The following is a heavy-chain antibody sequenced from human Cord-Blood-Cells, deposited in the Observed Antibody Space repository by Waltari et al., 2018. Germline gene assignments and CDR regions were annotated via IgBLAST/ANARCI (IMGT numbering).Heavy chain of an antibody. J-gene: IGHJ4*02. CDR3: ARVGRYSSGWYTGGSDY. Sequence: QVQLQQWGAGLLKPSETLSPTCAVYGGSFSGYYWSWIRQPPGKGLGWIGEINHSGSTSDNPALKSRVTISVDTSKNQFSLKLSCVTAADTAVYYCARVGRYSSGWYTGGSDYWGQGTLVTVSS. CDR2: INHSGST. V-gene: IGHV4-34*01. D-gene: IGHD6-19*01. CDR1: GGSFSGYY.